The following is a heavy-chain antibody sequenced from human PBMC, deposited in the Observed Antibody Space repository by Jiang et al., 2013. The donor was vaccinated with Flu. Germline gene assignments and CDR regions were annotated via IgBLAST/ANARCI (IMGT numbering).Heavy chain of an antibody. CDR1: GRVSLATMLL. CDR3: ARDFRAVAGTGYDYYGMDV. D-gene: IGHD6-19*01. CDR2: TYYGSKWYS. Sequence: SLTSCHLRGRVSLATMLLGTDQAVPSRGLEWLGRTYYGSKWYSDYAIFVKSRITINPDTSKNQFSLQLNSVTPEDAAVYFCARDFRAVAGTGYDYYGMDVWGQGTTVTVSS. V-gene: IGHV6-1*01. J-gene: IGHJ6*02.